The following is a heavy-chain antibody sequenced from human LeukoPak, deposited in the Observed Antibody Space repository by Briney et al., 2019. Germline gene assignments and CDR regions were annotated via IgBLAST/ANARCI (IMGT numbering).Heavy chain of an antibody. CDR2: IYSGGST. Sequence: QSGGSLRLSCAASGFTVSSNYMSWVRQAPGKGLGWVSVIYSGGSTYYADSVKGRFTISRDNSKNTLYPQRNSLRAEDTAVYYCSRDGTGDRWGLFDYWGQGTLVTVSS. CDR3: SRDGTGDRWGLFDY. CDR1: GFTVSSNY. D-gene: IGHD7-27*01. J-gene: IGHJ4*02. V-gene: IGHV3-53*01.